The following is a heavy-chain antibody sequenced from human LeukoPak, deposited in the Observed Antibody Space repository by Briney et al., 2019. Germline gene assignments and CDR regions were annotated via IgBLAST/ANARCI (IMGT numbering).Heavy chain of an antibody. Sequence: PGRSLRLSCAASGFTFSSYAMHWVRQAPGKGLEWVAVISYDGSNKYYADSVKGRFTISRDNSKNTLYLQMNSLRAEDTAVYYCARGGGSIVVVPAALIDYWGQGTLVTVSS. J-gene: IGHJ4*02. CDR3: ARGGGSIVVVPAALIDY. D-gene: IGHD2-2*01. CDR1: GFTFSSYA. V-gene: IGHV3-30-3*01. CDR2: ISYDGSNK.